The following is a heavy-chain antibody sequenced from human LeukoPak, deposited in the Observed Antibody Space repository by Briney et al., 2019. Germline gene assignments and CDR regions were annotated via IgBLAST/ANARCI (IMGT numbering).Heavy chain of an antibody. CDR3: ARESGPNSFGWTDFDY. J-gene: IGHJ4*02. CDR2: IGTAGDT. CDR1: XFPFXXXD. D-gene: IGHD3-22*01. Sequence: XRXSXXXXXFPFXXXDMHWVRQXPGKGLEWVSAIGTAGDTHYSVSVKGRFTISRENANNSLYLQMNSLRAGDTAVYYCARESGPNSFGWTDFDYWGQGTLVTVSS. V-gene: IGHV3-13*01.